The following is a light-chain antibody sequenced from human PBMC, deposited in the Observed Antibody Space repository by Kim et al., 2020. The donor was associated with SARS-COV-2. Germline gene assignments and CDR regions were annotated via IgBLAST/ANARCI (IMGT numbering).Light chain of an antibody. V-gene: IGLV2-14*04. J-gene: IGLJ1*01. CDR1: SSDIGGDNY. CDR3: SSSASSSTYV. Sequence: GQSITISCTGTSSDIGGDNYVSWYQQYPGKAPKLLIYDVTKRPSGVSNRFSGSKSGITASLTISGLQAEDEADYYCSSSASSSTYVFGIGTKVTVL. CDR2: DVT.